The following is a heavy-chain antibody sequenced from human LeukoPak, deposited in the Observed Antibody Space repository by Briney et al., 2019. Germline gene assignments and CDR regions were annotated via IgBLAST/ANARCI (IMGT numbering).Heavy chain of an antibody. Sequence: PGGSLRLSCAASGFTFSNYGMHWVRQAPGKGLVWVSRISDDGSTTYYADSVKGRFTISRDNSKNTLYLQMDSLRAEDTAVYYCAGTWAFDYWGEGTLVTVSS. V-gene: IGHV3-74*01. CDR3: AGTWAFDY. CDR2: ISDDGSTT. CDR1: GFTFSNYG. D-gene: IGHD1-26*01. J-gene: IGHJ4*02.